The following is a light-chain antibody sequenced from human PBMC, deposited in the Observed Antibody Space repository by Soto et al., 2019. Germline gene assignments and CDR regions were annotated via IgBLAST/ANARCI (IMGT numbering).Light chain of an antibody. CDR2: GAS. CDR3: LQCNNLPPWT. Sequence: EIVMTQSPATLSVSPGERATLSCRASQSVSSNLAWYQQKPGQAPRLLIYGASTRATGIPARFSGSGSGTEFTLTISSLRSQDFAAYYCLQCNNLPPWTFCQGTNVEIK. J-gene: IGKJ1*01. CDR1: QSVSSN. V-gene: IGKV3-15*01.